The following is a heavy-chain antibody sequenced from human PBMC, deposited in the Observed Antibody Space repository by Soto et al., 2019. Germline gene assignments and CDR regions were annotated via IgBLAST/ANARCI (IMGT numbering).Heavy chain of an antibody. CDR2: INQDGSQK. CDR1: GFTFNNNW. Sequence: GGSLRLSCAASGFTFNNNWMSWVRQAPGKGLDWVASINQDGSQKYYVESVKGRFTISRDNARDSLSLEMNNLRAEDTAVYYCARDNYDLRGQGTLVTVSS. D-gene: IGHD3-3*01. J-gene: IGHJ4*02. CDR3: ARDNYDL. V-gene: IGHV3-7*01.